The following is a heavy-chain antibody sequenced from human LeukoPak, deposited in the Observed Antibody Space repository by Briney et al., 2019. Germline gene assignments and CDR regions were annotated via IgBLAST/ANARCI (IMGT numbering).Heavy chain of an antibody. V-gene: IGHV3-33*01. CDR2: IWYDGSNK. CDR1: GFTFRSHA. J-gene: IGHJ4*02. CDR3: ARDKTVGADTGSSFYY. D-gene: IGHD3-10*01. Sequence: GGSLRLSCATSGFTFRSHAMHWVRQSPGKGLEWVAQIWYDGSNKYYADSVKGRFSVSRDNSKNTLYLQMNSLRVEDTAVYYCARDKTVGADTGSSFYYWGQGALVTVSS.